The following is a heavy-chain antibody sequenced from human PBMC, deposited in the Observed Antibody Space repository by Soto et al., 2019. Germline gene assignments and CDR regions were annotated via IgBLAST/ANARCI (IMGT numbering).Heavy chain of an antibody. CDR1: GASVTGFY. CDR3: TRALSGSGPAS. V-gene: IGHV4-59*02. Sequence: PSETLSLTCTVSGASVTGFYWSWIRQPPGKGLEWIGYVFHSGSSNYNPDTSKNQFSLQLNSVTAEDTAIYYCTRALSGSGPASWGQGTLVTVSS. J-gene: IGHJ5*02. D-gene: IGHD6-19*01. CDR2: VFHSGSS.